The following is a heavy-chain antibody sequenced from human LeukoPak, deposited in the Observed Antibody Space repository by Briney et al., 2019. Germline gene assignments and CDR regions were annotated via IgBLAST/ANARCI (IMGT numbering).Heavy chain of an antibody. D-gene: IGHD3-22*01. J-gene: IGHJ4*02. V-gene: IGHV3-7*01. CDR2: INEDGSHK. CDR3: ARDPPHRFTMIEKDS. Sequence: GGSLRLSCAASGFSISTYWIHWVRQAPGKGLEWVANINEDGSHKNYLDSVKGRFTISRDNTKNSVYLQMNSLRAEDTAVYYCARDPPHRFTMIEKDSWGQGTLVTVSS. CDR1: GFSISTYW.